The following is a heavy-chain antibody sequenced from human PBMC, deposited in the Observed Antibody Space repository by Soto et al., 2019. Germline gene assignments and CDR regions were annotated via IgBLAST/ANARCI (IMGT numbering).Heavy chain of an antibody. CDR1: GGSISSYY. Sequence: QVQLQESGPGLVKPSETLSLTYTVSGGSISSYYWSWIRQTPGKGLEWIGYIYYSGSTNYNPSLKSRVTISVDTSKNQFSLKLSSVTAADTAVYYCARMDIVVVPAAMNYYGMDVWGQGTTVTVSS. D-gene: IGHD2-2*03. J-gene: IGHJ6*02. CDR3: ARMDIVVVPAAMNYYGMDV. CDR2: IYYSGST. V-gene: IGHV4-59*01.